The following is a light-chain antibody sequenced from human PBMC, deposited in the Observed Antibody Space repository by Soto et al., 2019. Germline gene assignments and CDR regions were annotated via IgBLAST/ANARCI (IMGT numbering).Light chain of an antibody. V-gene: IGKV3-15*01. CDR1: QLIANN. J-gene: IGKJ2*01. CDR2: DAS. Sequence: EIVMTQSPAILSVSAGARVTLSCRASQLIANNLAWYQQKSGQAPRLLMYDASTRATGIPARFSGNGSGTDFTLTISSLQSEDFAVYSCQQYADWPQTFGLGTKLDIK. CDR3: QQYADWPQT.